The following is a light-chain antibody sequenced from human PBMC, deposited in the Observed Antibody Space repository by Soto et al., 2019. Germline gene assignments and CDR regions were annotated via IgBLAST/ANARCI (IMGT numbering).Light chain of an antibody. CDR3: QQFKSYPYT. CDR2: DAS. Sequence: DIQMTQTPATLSAFAGDRVTVTCRASQSVSSWVAWYQEKPGRGPKLLIYDASTWQSGVPSRFIGSGSGTEFTLTITSLQPADFATYYCQQFKSYPYTFGQGTKLEI. J-gene: IGKJ2*01. V-gene: IGKV1-5*01. CDR1: QSVSSW.